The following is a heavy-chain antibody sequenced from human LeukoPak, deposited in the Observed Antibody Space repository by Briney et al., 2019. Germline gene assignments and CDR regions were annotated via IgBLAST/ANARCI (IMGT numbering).Heavy chain of an antibody. D-gene: IGHD5-12*01. Sequence: GGSLRLSCAASGFTFDDYAMHWVRQAPGKGLEWVSGISWSSGNIGYADSVKGRFTISRDNAKNSLYLEINSLRTKDTALYFSARAAWRRVYYYGMDVWGQGTTVAVSS. CDR1: GFTFDDYA. V-gene: IGHV3-9*01. J-gene: IGHJ6*02. CDR3: ARAAWRRVYYYGMDV. CDR2: ISWSSGNI.